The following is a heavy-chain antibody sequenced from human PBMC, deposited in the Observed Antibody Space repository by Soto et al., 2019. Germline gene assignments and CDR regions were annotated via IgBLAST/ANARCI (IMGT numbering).Heavy chain of an antibody. CDR2: VNPNSGDT. CDR3: ARKGFLDWFLDF. Sequence: QVQLVQSGAEVKKPGASVKISCKASGYTFSSYDINWVRQAAGQGLEWMGWVNPNSGDTDYAQKFQGRVTMTRDTSTRTAYMELSSLRSEDSAVYYCARKGFLDWFLDFWGQGTLVTVSS. D-gene: IGHD3-9*01. J-gene: IGHJ4*02. CDR1: GYTFSSYD. V-gene: IGHV1-8*01.